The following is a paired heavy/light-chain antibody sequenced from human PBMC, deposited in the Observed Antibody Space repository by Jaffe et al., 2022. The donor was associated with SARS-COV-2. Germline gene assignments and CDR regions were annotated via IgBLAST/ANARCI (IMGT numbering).Light chain of an antibody. Sequence: QSALTQPASVSGSPGQSITISCTGTSSDVGGYNYVSWYQQHPGKAPKLMIYDVSNRPSGVSNRFSGSKSGNTASLTISGLQAEDEADYYCSSYASSTTVVFGGGTKLTVL. V-gene: IGLV2-14*01. CDR2: DVS. J-gene: IGLJ2*01. CDR1: SSDVGGYNY. CDR3: SSYASSTTVV.
Heavy chain of an antibody. Sequence: QVQLVQSGAEVKKPGASVKISCEASGYTLTSFYLHWVRQAPGQGLEWMGAINPRDGSTSYAQRFQGRVSMTRDTSTSTVYMELSSLRSEDTAVYYCARGGCGGDCSYAFYYYGMDVWGQGTTVTVSS. D-gene: IGHD2-21*02. CDR3: ARGGCGGDCSYAFYYYGMDV. CDR2: INPRDGST. J-gene: IGHJ6*02. V-gene: IGHV1-46*01. CDR1: GYTLTSFY.